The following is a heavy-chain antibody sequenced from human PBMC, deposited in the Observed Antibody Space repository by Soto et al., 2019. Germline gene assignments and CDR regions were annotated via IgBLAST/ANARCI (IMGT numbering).Heavy chain of an antibody. Sequence: EVQLVESGGDLVQPGGSLRLSCAASGFTFSTYSMNCVRQAPGKGLEWVSYISSGSSSIFYADSVKGRFTISRDNAKNSLYLQMNSLRDEDTAVYYCARTASSSWFAFDYWGQGTLVTVSS. V-gene: IGHV3-48*02. D-gene: IGHD6-13*01. CDR1: GFTFSTYS. CDR3: ARTASSSWFAFDY. J-gene: IGHJ4*02. CDR2: ISSGSSSI.